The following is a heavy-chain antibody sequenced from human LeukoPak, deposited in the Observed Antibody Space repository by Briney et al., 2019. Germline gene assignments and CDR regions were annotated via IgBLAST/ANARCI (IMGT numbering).Heavy chain of an antibody. CDR1: GFTFSSYA. CDR2: ISGSGGST. CDR3: ARRGHGYGSPFDY. V-gene: IGHV3-23*01. D-gene: IGHD5-18*01. J-gene: IGHJ4*02. Sequence: GGSLRLSCAASGFTFSSYAMSWVRQAPGKGLEWVSAISGSGGSTYYADSVKGRFTISRDNSKNTLDLQMSSLRAEDTAVYYCARRGHGYGSPFDYWGQGTLVTVSS.